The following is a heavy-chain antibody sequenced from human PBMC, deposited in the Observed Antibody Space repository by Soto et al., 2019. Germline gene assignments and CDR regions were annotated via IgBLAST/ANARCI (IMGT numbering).Heavy chain of an antibody. J-gene: IGHJ3*02. D-gene: IGHD6-13*01. Sequence: QVQLVQSGAEVKKPGASVKVSCKASGYTFTGYYMHWVRQAPGQGLEWMGWINPNSGGTNYAQKFQGRVPMTRDTSISTAYMELSRLRSDDTAVYYCARGEGYSSPLDAFDIWGQGTMVTVSS. CDR1: GYTFTGYY. CDR3: ARGEGYSSPLDAFDI. CDR2: INPNSGGT. V-gene: IGHV1-2*02.